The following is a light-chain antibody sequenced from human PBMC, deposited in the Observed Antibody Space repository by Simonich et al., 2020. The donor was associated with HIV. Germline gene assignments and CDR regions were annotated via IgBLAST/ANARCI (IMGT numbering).Light chain of an antibody. V-gene: IGKV3-15*01. CDR1: QSVRTN. CDR3: QQYNKWPPWT. CDR2: DAS. J-gene: IGKJ1*01. Sequence: EIVMTQSPATLSVSPGERATLSCRASQSVRTNVAWYQPKPGQAPRLLIFDASTRATGITARFSGRGSGTEFTLTISSLQSEDFAVYYCQQYNKWPPWTFGQGTKVEIK.